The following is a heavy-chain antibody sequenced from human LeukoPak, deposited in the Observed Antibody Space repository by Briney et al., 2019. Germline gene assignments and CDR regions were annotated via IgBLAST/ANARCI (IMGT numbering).Heavy chain of an antibody. CDR2: INPNSGGT. J-gene: IGHJ4*02. CDR1: GYTFTSYD. D-gene: IGHD6-19*01. Sequence: GASVTVSCKASGYTFTSYDINWVRQAPGQGLEWMGWINPNSGGTNYAQKFQGRVTMTRDTSISTAYMELSRLRSDDTAVYYRARGPRIAVAGEFDYWGQGTLVTVSS. V-gene: IGHV1-2*02. CDR3: ARGPRIAVAGEFDY.